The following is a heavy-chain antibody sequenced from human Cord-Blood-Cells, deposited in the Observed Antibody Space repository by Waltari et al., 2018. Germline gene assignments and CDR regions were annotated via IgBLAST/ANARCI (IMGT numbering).Heavy chain of an antibody. Sequence: QVQLVQSGAEVKKPGASVKVSCKVSGYTLPDLPMHWVREAPGKGLEWMGGFDPEDGETIYAQKFQGRVTMTEDTSTDTAYMELSSLRSEDTAVYYCATELGGYDFYYYGMDVWGQGTTVTVSS. J-gene: IGHJ6*02. V-gene: IGHV1-24*01. CDR1: GYTLPDLP. D-gene: IGHD5-12*01. CDR3: ATELGGYDFYYYGMDV. CDR2: FDPEDGET.